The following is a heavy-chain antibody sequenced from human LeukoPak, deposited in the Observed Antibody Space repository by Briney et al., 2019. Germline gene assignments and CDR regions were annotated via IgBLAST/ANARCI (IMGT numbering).Heavy chain of an antibody. D-gene: IGHD3-10*01. CDR1: GYTFTTYN. CDR3: ASGSYYNDYYYYMDV. Sequence: GASVKVSCKASGYTFTTYNINWVRQAPGQGLEWMGWISGYNGNTNYAQKLQGRVTMTTDTSTSTAYMELRSLKSDDTAAYYCASGSYYNDYYYYMDVWGKGTTVTISS. V-gene: IGHV1-18*01. CDR2: ISGYNGNT. J-gene: IGHJ6*03.